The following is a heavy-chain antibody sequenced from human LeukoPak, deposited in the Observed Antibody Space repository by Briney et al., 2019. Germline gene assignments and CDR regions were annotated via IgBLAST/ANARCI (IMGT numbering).Heavy chain of an antibody. CDR3: ASPPCSSTSCRAEYFQH. J-gene: IGHJ1*01. D-gene: IGHD2-2*01. CDR2: MNPNSGNT. CDR1: GYTFTSYD. Sequence: GASVKVSCKASGYTFTSYDINWVRQATGQGLEWMGWMNPNSGNTGYAQKFQGRVTITRNTSISTAYMELSSLRSEDTAVYYCASPPCSSTSCRAEYFQHWGQGTLVTVSS. V-gene: IGHV1-8*03.